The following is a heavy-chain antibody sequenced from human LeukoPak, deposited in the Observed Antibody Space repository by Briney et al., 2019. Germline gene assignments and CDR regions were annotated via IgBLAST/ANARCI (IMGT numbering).Heavy chain of an antibody. Sequence: PGGSLRLSCAASGFTFSSYWMHWVRQAPGKGLVWVSRINSDGSSTSYADSVKGRFTISRDNAKSTLYLQMNSLRAEDTAVYYCARDRGAAMHYYYYYMDVWGKGTTVTVSS. V-gene: IGHV3-74*01. CDR1: GFTFSSYW. CDR2: INSDGSST. CDR3: ARDRGAAMHYYYYYMDV. J-gene: IGHJ6*03. D-gene: IGHD2-2*01.